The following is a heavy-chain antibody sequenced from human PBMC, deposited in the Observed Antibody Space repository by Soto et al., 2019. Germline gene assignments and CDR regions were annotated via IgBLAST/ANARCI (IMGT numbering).Heavy chain of an antibody. V-gene: IGHV1-69*01. CDR3: AANSLGGGSQGDV. CDR1: GDTFSSYS. Sequence: QVRLVQSGAEVNKPGSSVKVSCKASGDTFSSYSISWVRRAPGQGLEWMGGIVPIFGTTVYAPRMQGRVTITADGPTSTSYMELSGLRFEDTAIYYCAANSLGGGSQGDVWGQGTTVTVSS. CDR2: IVPIFGTT. D-gene: IGHD3-10*01. J-gene: IGHJ6*02.